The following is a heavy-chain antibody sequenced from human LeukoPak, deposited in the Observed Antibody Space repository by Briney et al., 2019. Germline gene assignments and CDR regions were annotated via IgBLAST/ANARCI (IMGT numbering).Heavy chain of an antibody. D-gene: IGHD2-15*01. Sequence: ASVKVSCKASGYTLTSYDINWVRQATGQGLEWMGWMNPNSGNTGYAQKFQGRVTMTRNTSISTAYMELSSLRSEDTAVYYCARLGYCSGGSCLAFDIWGQGTMVTVSS. J-gene: IGHJ3*02. CDR2: MNPNSGNT. CDR1: GYTLTSYD. V-gene: IGHV1-8*01. CDR3: ARLGYCSGGSCLAFDI.